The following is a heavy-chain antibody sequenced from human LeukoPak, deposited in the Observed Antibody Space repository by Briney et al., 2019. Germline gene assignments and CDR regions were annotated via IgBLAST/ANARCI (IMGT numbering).Heavy chain of an antibody. Sequence: SETLSLTCTVSGGSISSSSYYWGWIRQPAGKGLEWIGRIYTSGSTNYNPSLKSRVTISVDTSKNQFSLKLSSVTAADTAVYYCARGGQDSSGYYALNYWGQGTLVTVSS. D-gene: IGHD3-22*01. J-gene: IGHJ4*02. CDR3: ARGGQDSSGYYALNY. V-gene: IGHV4-61*02. CDR2: IYTSGST. CDR1: GGSISSSSYY.